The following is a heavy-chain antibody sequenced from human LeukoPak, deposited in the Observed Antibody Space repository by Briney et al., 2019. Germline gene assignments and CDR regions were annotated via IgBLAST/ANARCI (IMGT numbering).Heavy chain of an antibody. CDR1: GGSISSSSYY. J-gene: IGHJ6*02. D-gene: IGHD3-10*01. V-gene: IGHV4-39*07. Sequence: SETLSLTCTVSGGSISSSSYYWGWIRQPPGKGLEWIGSIYYSGSTYYNPSLKSRVTISLDTSKNQFSLKLSSVTAADTAMYYCARRRGVSGGMDVWGQGTTVTVSS. CDR2: IYYSGST. CDR3: ARRRGVSGGMDV.